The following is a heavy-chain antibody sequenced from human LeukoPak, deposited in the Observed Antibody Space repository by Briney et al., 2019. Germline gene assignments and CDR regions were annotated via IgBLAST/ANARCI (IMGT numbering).Heavy chain of an antibody. V-gene: IGHV3-7*05. CDR2: INQDGGEK. J-gene: IGHJ4*02. CDR3: ARMYCGGGKCYLSYFDY. D-gene: IGHD2-21*01. CDR1: GFTVSDNY. Sequence: RGSLRLSCAASGFTVSDNYVSWVRQAPGKGLEWVANINQDGGEKHYVDSVKGRITISRDNAQDTPDLEMNSLGGEDTADYYCARMYCGGGKCYLSYFDYWGQGTVVTVSS.